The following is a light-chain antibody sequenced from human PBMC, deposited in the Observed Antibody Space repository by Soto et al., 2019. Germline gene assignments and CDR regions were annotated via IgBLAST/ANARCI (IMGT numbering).Light chain of an antibody. Sequence: DIQMTQSPSSLSASVGDRVTISCRASQGIATYLAWYQQKPGQVPELLIYAASTLHSGVPSRFSGSGSGTDFTLTISSLQPEDVASYYCQQYRSSPWTFGQGTTVEIK. V-gene: IGKV1-27*01. CDR3: QQYRSSPWT. J-gene: IGKJ1*01. CDR1: QGIATY. CDR2: AAS.